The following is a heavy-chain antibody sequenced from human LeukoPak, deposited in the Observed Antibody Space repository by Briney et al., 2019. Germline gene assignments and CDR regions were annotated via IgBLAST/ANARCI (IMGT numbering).Heavy chain of an antibody. CDR2: IYYSGTT. CDR3: ARLGGDIYFYYMDV. CDR1: GGSISSSSYY. Sequence: SGTLSLTCAVSGGSISSSSYYWGWIRQPPGKGLEWIGTIYYSGTTYYNPSLKSRVTISVDTSKNQFSLKLSSVTAADTAVYYCARLGGDIYFYYMDVWGKGTTVTFSS. V-gene: IGHV4-39*01. D-gene: IGHD2-21*01. J-gene: IGHJ6*03.